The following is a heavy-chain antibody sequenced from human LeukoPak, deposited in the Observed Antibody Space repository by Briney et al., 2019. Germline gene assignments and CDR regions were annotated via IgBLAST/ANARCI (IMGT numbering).Heavy chain of an antibody. J-gene: IGHJ4*02. CDR2: IKTKADNYAT. CDR3: ARGETMVRGVYNY. D-gene: IGHD3-10*01. CDR1: GLTFSVSA. V-gene: IGHV3-73*01. Sequence: GGSLRLSCSASGLTFSVSAIHWVRQASGKGLEWVGRIKTKADNYATAYAASVKGRFTISRDDSTNTAYLQMNSLKTEDTAVYYCARGETMVRGVYNYWGQGTLVTVSS.